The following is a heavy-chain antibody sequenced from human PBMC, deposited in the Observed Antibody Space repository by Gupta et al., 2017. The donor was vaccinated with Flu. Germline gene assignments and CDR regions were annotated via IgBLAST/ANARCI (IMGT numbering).Heavy chain of an antibody. CDR1: GGSISSGGYF. Sequence: QVQLQESGPGLVKPSQTLSLTCTVSGGSISSGGYFWSWIRQYPEMGLEWIGYIHYSGSTYSNPSLKSRVTISVDTSKNQFSLDLSSVTAADTAVYYCARYCSSTSCSPREVDYGGTGILVTVSS. V-gene: IGHV4-31*03. D-gene: IGHD2-2*01. J-gene: IGHJ4*02. CDR3: ARYCSSTSCSPREVDY. CDR2: IHYSGST.